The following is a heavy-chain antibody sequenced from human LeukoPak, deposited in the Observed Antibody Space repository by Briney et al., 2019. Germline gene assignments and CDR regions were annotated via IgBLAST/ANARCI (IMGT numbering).Heavy chain of an antibody. D-gene: IGHD2-2*01. CDR2: INHSGST. Sequence: SETLSLTCAVYGGSFSGYYWSWIRQPPGKGLEWIGEINHSGSTNYNPSLKSRVTISVDTSKNQFSLKLSSVTAADTAVYYCALREGYCSSTSCYPLGPHDYWGQGTLVTVSS. J-gene: IGHJ4*02. CDR1: GGSFSGYY. CDR3: ALREGYCSSTSCYPLGPHDY. V-gene: IGHV4-34*01.